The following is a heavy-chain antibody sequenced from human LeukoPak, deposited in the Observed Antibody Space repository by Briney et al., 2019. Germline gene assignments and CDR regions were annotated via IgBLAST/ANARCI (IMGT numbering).Heavy chain of an antibody. V-gene: IGHV3-30*04. CDR1: GLTFSSYA. CDR3: ARPEGPRGSTPFDP. CDR2: ISYDGSNK. J-gene: IGHJ5*02. D-gene: IGHD2-2*01. Sequence: GGSLRLSCAASGLTFSSYAMHWVRQAPGKGLEWVAVISYDGSNKYYADSVKGRFTISRDNSKNTLYLQMNSLRAEDTAVYYCARPEGPRGSTPFDPWGQGTLVTVSS.